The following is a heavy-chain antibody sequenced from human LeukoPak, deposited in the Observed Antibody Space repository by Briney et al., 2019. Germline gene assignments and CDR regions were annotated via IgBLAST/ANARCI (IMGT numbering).Heavy chain of an antibody. CDR2: IYTSGST. V-gene: IGHV4-61*02. D-gene: IGHD6-19*01. CDR1: GGSIGSGSYY. CDR3: ASLGLAYYFAY. J-gene: IGHJ4*02. Sequence: PSQTLSLTCTVSGGSIGSGSYYWRWIRQPAGKGLEWIGRIYTSGSTNYNPSLKSRVTISVDTSKNQFSLKLSSVIAADTAVYYCASLGLAYYFAYGGQGTLVPASS.